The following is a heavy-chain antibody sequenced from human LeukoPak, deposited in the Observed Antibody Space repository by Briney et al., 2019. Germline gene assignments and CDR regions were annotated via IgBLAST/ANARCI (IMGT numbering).Heavy chain of an antibody. CDR3: ARDGVWFGELLDY. CDR2: LNPSTGGT. J-gene: IGHJ4*02. V-gene: IGHV1-2*02. Sequence: GASVKVSCKASGYTFIAYYMHWVRQAPGQGLEWMGWLNPSTGGTIYAQKFQGRVTMTRDTSISTAYMELSRLRSDDTAVYYCARDGVWFGELLDYWGQGTLVTVSS. CDR1: GYTFIAYY. D-gene: IGHD3-10*01.